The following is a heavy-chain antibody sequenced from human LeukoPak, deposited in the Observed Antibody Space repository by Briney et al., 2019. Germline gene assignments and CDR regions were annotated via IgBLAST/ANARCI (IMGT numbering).Heavy chain of an antibody. D-gene: IGHD6-19*01. CDR2: IYPSGTT. J-gene: IGHJ4*02. CDR3: ARGNPRYSSGLGFDY. V-gene: IGHV4-34*09. CDR1: GGSFSGYS. Sequence: SETLSLTCAVYGGSFSGYSWSWIRQPPGKGLEWIGYIYPSGTTYYNPSLKSQVTISVDTSKVQFSLTLRSATAADTAVYYCARGNPRYSSGLGFDYWGQGSLVTVSS.